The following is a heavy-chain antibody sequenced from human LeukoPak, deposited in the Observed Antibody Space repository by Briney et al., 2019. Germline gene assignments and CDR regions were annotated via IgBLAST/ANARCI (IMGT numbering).Heavy chain of an antibody. CDR1: GGSISSSSYF. CDR2: IYYSGST. D-gene: IGHD2-2*02. V-gene: IGHV4-39*01. Sequence: SETLSLTCTVSGGSISSSSYFWGWIRQPPGKGLEWIGSIYYSGSTYYNPSLKSRVTISVDTSKNQFSLKLSSVTAADTAVYYCARLGDIVVVPAAIVDYWDQGTLVTVSP. CDR3: ARLGDIVVVPAAIVDY. J-gene: IGHJ4*02.